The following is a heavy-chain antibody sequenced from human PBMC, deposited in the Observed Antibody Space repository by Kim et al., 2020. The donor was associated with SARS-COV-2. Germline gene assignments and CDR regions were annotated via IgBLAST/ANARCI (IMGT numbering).Heavy chain of an antibody. V-gene: IGHV4-39*01. D-gene: IGHD4-17*01. J-gene: IGHJ4*02. Sequence: SETLCLSCTVSGGSISSSSYYWGWIRQPPGKGLEWIGSIYYSGSTYYNPSLKSRVTISVDTSKNQFSLKLSSVTAADTAVYYCARRIYGDYVEGYYYFDYWGQGTLVTVSS. CDR3: ARRIYGDYVEGYYYFDY. CDR1: GGSISSSSYY. CDR2: IYYSGST.